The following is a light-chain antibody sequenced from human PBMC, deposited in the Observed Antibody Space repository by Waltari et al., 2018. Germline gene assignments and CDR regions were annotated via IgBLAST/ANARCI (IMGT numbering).Light chain of an antibody. Sequence: SYELTQPPSVSVSPGQTARIPRSGDYLPKKYAYWYQQKPGHAPVVVIYEDTKRPSGIPEGFSGSSSGTMATFTISGAQVEDEADYYCYSTDSSGNHRVFGRGTKLTVL. CDR2: EDT. CDR1: YLPKKY. CDR3: YSTDSSGNHRV. V-gene: IGLV3-10*01. J-gene: IGLJ3*02.